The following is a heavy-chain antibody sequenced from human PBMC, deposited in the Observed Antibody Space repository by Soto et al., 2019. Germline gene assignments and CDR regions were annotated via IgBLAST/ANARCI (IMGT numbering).Heavy chain of an antibody. Sequence: SETLSLTCTVSGDSISGLYWTWIRQPAGKGLEWIGRIYSSGETNYNPSLTGRVIMSLDTSKNQFSLNLTSVTAADTAVYYCARASQCKSYFDCFAWLDYWGQGTLVTVSS. CDR1: GDSISGLY. V-gene: IGHV4-4*07. D-gene: IGHD3-9*01. CDR2: IYSSGET. J-gene: IGHJ4*02. CDR3: ARASQCKSYFDCFAWLDY.